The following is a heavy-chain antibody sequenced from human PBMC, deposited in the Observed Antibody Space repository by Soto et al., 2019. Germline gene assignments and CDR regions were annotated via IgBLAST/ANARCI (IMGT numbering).Heavy chain of an antibody. CDR1: GGSISSSNW. V-gene: IGHV4-4*02. J-gene: IGHJ4*02. D-gene: IGHD6-13*01. CDR2: IYHSGST. Sequence: PSETLSLTCAVSGGSISSSNWWSWVRQPPGKGLEWIGQIYHSGSTTYNPSLNSRVTISVDKSKNQFSLKLSSVTAADTAVYYCARHDGYSLDYWGQGTMVTVSS. CDR3: ARHDGYSLDY.